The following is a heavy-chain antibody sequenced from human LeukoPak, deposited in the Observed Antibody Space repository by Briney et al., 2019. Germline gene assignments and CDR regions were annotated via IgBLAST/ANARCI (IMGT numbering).Heavy chain of an antibody. Sequence: GGSLRLSCAASGFTFSDYYMSWIRQAPGKGLVWVSRINSDGSTTNYADSVKGRFTISRDNAKNTLFLQMNSLRAEDTAVYYCASLQNVPSYYYYYVMDVWGQGTTVTVSS. CDR3: ASLQNVPSYYYYYVMDV. J-gene: IGHJ6*02. D-gene: IGHD2/OR15-2a*01. CDR2: INSDGSTT. CDR1: GFTFSDYY. V-gene: IGHV3-74*01.